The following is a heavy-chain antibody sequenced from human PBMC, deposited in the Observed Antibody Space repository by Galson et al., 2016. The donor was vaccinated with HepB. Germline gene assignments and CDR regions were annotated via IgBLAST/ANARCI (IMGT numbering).Heavy chain of an antibody. CDR3: ARGMYYYDSSGYPGPFDY. Sequence: SLRLSCAASGFTFSSYAMRWVRQAPGKGLEWVSAISGGGGSTFYADSVKGRFTISRDNSKNTVYLQMDSLRAEDTAVYYCARGMYYYDSSGYPGPFDYWGQGTLVTVSS. J-gene: IGHJ4*02. D-gene: IGHD3-22*01. CDR1: GFTFSSYA. V-gene: IGHV3-23*01. CDR2: ISGGGGST.